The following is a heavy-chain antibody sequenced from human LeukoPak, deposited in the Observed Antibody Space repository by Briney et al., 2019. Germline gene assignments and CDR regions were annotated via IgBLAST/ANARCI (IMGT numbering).Heavy chain of an antibody. J-gene: IGHJ3*02. CDR3: ARLGCSFGYGAFDI. CDR2: ISSSSSYI. V-gene: IGHV3-21*01. Sequence: GGSLRLSCAASGFTFSSYSMNWVRQAPGKGLEWVSSISSSSSYIYYADSVKGRFTISRDSAKNSLYLQMNSLRAEDTAVYYCARLGCSFGYGAFDIWGQGTMVTVSS. D-gene: IGHD5-18*01. CDR1: GFTFSSYS.